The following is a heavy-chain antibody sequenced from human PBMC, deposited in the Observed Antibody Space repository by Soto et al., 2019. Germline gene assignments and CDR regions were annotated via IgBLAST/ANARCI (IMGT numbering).Heavy chain of an antibody. CDR1: GGSISSYY. J-gene: IGHJ4*02. D-gene: IGHD3-16*01. Sequence: QVQLQESGPGLVKPSETLSLTCTVSGGSISSYYWSWIRQPPGKGLEWIGYIYYSGSTNYNPFLNGGVTIAVDTSKNQFSLKVRAVTAAVTAVYYCAMAWGRVFDYWGQGTLVTVSS. CDR2: IYYSGST. V-gene: IGHV4-59*01. CDR3: AMAWGRVFDY.